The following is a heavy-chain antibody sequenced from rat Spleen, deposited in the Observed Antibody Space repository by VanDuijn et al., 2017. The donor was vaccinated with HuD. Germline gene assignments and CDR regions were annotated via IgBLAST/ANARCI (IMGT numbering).Heavy chain of an antibody. CDR3: ATHNNIGTTNYFDY. V-gene: IGHV5-22*01. Sequence: EVQLVESGGGLVQPGRSMKLSCAASGFTFSDYYMAWVRQAPKKGLEWVASISFEGDGTYYGDSVKGRFTISRDNAKSTLYLQMNSLRSEDTATYFCATHNNIGTTNYFDYWGQGVMVTVSS. CDR1: GFTFSDYY. J-gene: IGHJ2*01. D-gene: IGHD1-5*01. CDR2: ISFEGDGT.